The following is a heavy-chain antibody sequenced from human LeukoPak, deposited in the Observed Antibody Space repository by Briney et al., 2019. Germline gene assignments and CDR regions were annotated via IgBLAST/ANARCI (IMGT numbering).Heavy chain of an antibody. V-gene: IGHV4-4*07. J-gene: IGHJ3*02. CDR2: IYTSGST. Sequence: KPSETLSLTCTVSGGSISSYYWSWIRQPAGKGLEWIGRIYTSGSTNYNPSLKSRVTMSVDTSKNQFSLKLSSVTAADTAVYYCARFMTTATMRAFDIWGQGTMVTVSS. CDR1: GGSISSYY. D-gene: IGHD4-17*01. CDR3: ARFMTTATMRAFDI.